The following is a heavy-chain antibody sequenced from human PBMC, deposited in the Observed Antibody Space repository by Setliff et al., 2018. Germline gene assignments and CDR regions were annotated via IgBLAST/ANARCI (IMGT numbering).Heavy chain of an antibody. Sequence: ASVKVSCKTSGYSFTDFYIHWVRHAPGHGLEWLGRLNPRTGGTNLPQRFQGRVTMTRDTPMKTAFLEMSGLTSDDTAIFYCAKGGGRPSISQSYFHMDVWGAGTTVTVSS. J-gene: IGHJ6*03. CDR2: LNPRTGGT. CDR3: AKGGGRPSISQSYFHMDV. V-gene: IGHV1-2*06. D-gene: IGHD3-16*01. CDR1: GYSFTDFY.